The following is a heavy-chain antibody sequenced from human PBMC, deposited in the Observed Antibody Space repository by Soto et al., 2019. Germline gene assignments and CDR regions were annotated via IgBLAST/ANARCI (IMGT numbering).Heavy chain of an antibody. CDR3: ARHGITIFGVVIIGGMDV. J-gene: IGHJ6*02. D-gene: IGHD3-3*01. Sequence: SETLSLTCTVSGGSISSGDYYWSWIRQPPGKGLEWIGYIYYSGSTYYNPSLKSRVTISVDTSKNQFSLKLSSVTAADTAVYYCARHGITIFGVVIIGGMDVWGQGTTVTVSS. V-gene: IGHV4-30-4*01. CDR2: IYYSGST. CDR1: GGSISSGDYY.